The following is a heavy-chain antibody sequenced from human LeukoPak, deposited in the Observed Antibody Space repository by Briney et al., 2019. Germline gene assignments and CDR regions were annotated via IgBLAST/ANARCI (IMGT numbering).Heavy chain of an antibody. CDR1: GFIFSTYV. CDR2: ISRGDNDT. J-gene: IGHJ4*02. D-gene: IGHD3-22*01. Sequence: GESLRLSCSASGFIFSTYVMHWVRQAPGKGLEYVSCISRGDNDTYYADSVQGRFTITRDNSKNTLYLQMSSLRAEDTAVYYCVKEGIHYYDSSGYYYFFDHWGQGTLVSVS. CDR3: VKEGIHYYDSSGYYYFFDH. V-gene: IGHV3-64D*06.